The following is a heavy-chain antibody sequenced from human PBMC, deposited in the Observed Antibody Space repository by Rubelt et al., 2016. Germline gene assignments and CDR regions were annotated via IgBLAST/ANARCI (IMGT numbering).Heavy chain of an antibody. V-gene: IGHV1-18*04. D-gene: IGHD3-16*01. CDR1: GYTFTSHF. CDR2: INPNSGGT. CDR3: ARDHYDYVWGSRQGYYYGMDV. Sequence: VKVSCKASGYTFTSHFMHWVRQAPGQGLEWLGRINPNSGGTNYAQKLQGRVTMTTDTSTSTAYMELRSLRSDGTAVYYCARDHYDYVWGSRQGYYYGMDVWGQGTTVTVSS. J-gene: IGHJ6*02.